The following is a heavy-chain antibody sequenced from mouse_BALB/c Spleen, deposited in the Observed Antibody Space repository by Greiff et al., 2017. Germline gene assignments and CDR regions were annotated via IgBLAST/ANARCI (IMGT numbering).Heavy chain of an antibody. CDR3: ARALLGYAMDY. Sequence: VQLQQSGPELMKPGASVKISCKASGYSFTSYYMHWVKQSHGKSLEWIGYIDPFNGGTSYNQKFKGKATLTVDKSSSTAYMHLNSLTSEDSAVYYCARALLGYAMDYWGQGTSVTVSS. V-gene: IGHV1S135*01. CDR1: GYSFTSYY. CDR2: IDPFNGGT. J-gene: IGHJ4*01. D-gene: IGHD2-10*01.